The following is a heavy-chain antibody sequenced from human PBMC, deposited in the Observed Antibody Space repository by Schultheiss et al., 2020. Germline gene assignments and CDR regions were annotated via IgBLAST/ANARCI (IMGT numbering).Heavy chain of an antibody. CDR2: ISAYNGNT. J-gene: IGHJ5*02. CDR3: ARDWGELSSTGEINWFDP. Sequence: GESLKIACKASGYTFTSYGISWVRQAPGQGLEWMGWISAYNGNTNYAQKLQGRVTMTTDTSTSTAYMELRRLTSDDTAIYYCARDWGELSSTGEINWFDPWGQGTLVTVSS. CDR1: GYTFTSYG. V-gene: IGHV1-18*01. D-gene: IGHD2-8*02.